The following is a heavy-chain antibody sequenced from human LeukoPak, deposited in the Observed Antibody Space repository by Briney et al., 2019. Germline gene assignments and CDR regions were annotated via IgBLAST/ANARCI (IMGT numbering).Heavy chain of an antibody. CDR2: IYSGGST. Sequence: PGGSLRLSCAASGFTVSSNYMSWVRQAPGKGLEWVSVIYSGGSTYYADSVKGRFTISRDNSKNTLYLQMNSLRAEDTAVYYCARAGRAGSSSSAYFFDYWGQGTLVTVSS. V-gene: IGHV3-53*01. J-gene: IGHJ4*02. CDR1: GFTVSSNY. CDR3: ARAGRAGSSSSAYFFDY. D-gene: IGHD6-6*01.